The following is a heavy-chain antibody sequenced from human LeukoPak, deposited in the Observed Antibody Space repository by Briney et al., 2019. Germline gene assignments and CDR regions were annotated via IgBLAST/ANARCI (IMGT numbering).Heavy chain of an antibody. Sequence: SETLSLTCTVSGGSISSYYWSWIRQPPGKGLEWIGYIYYSGTTNYNPSLKSRVTISVDTYKNQFSLKLSSVTAADTAVYYCAREKIVGANGFDYWGQGTLVTVSS. CDR3: AREKIVGANGFDY. CDR1: GGSISSYY. CDR2: IYYSGTT. D-gene: IGHD1-26*01. V-gene: IGHV4-59*01. J-gene: IGHJ4*02.